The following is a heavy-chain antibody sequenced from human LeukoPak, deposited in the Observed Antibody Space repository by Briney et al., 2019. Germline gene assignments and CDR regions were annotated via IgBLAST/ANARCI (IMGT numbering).Heavy chain of an antibody. CDR1: GGSISSGDYY. CDR2: IYYSGST. Sequence: SQTLSLTCTVSGGSISSGDYYWSWIRQPPGKGLEWIGYIYYSGSTYYNPSLKSRVTISVDTSKNQFSLKLSSVTAADTAVYYCARQGLAYCSSTSCHKTNYYYYYMDVWGKGTTVTVSS. J-gene: IGHJ6*03. V-gene: IGHV4-30-4*08. CDR3: ARQGLAYCSSTSCHKTNYYYYYMDV. D-gene: IGHD2-2*02.